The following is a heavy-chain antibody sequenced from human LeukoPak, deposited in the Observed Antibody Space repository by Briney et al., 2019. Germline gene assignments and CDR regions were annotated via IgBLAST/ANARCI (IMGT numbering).Heavy chain of an antibody. CDR1: GYSFTNYW. J-gene: IGHJ3*02. D-gene: IGHD3-16*01. Sequence: GESLKISCQGSGYSFTNYWIGLVRPMPGKGLEWIGIIYPGDSDTRYSPSFQGQVTISADKSISIAYLQWSSLKASDTAIYYCARTQLGIRYDAFDIWGQGTMVTVSS. V-gene: IGHV5-51*01. CDR2: IYPGDSDT. CDR3: ARTQLGIRYDAFDI.